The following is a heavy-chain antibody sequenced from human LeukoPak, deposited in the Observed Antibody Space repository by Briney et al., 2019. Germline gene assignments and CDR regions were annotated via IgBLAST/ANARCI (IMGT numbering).Heavy chain of an antibody. J-gene: IGHJ4*02. D-gene: IGHD1-26*01. CDR3: AKALGSYLESRYADY. Sequence: PGGSLRLFCAASGFTFSGYAMHWVRQVPGKGLEWVTVISDDGATKYYGDSVKGRFTVSRDDSYNTLYLQMSSLRVEDTAVYFCAKALGSYLESRYADYWGQGALVTVSS. V-gene: IGHV3-30*18. CDR2: ISDDGATK. CDR1: GFTFSGYA.